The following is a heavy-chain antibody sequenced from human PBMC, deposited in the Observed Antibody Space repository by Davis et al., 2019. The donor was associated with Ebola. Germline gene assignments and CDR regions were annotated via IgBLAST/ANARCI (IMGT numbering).Heavy chain of an antibody. CDR2: IGTSGDP. CDR1: GFTFSTYA. J-gene: IGHJ5*02. CDR3: ATRDTSSNCFGFYP. V-gene: IGHV3-23*01. D-gene: IGHD6-13*01. Sequence: PGGSLRLSCAASGFTFSTYAMSWVRQAPGKGLEWVSTIGTSGDPYYADSARGRLTNSRDNFKNTVYLQMDSLRADDTAVYYCATRDTSSNCFGFYPWGQGTLVTVSS.